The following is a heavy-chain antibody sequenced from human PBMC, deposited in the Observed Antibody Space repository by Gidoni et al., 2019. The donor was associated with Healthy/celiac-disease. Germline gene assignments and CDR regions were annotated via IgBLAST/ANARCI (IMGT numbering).Heavy chain of an antibody. D-gene: IGHD1-26*01. V-gene: IGHV3-7*03. CDR1: GFTFSSYW. Sequence: EVQLVESGGGLVQPGGSLRLSCAASGFTFSSYWMSWVRQAPGKGRGGGNNKKKEGSEKYYVDCVKGRFPISKDNAKNSLYLKMNSLRAEDTAVYYWARAGRRGWDYWGQGTLVTVSS. CDR3: ARAGRRGWDY. CDR2: KKKEGSEK. J-gene: IGHJ4*02.